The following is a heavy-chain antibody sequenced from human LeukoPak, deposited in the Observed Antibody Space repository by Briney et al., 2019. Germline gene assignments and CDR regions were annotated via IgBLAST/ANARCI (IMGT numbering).Heavy chain of an antibody. CDR3: ARVGDGSGSYYPW. Sequence: PSETLSLTCTVSGGSISSSSYYWGWIRQPPGKGLEWIGSIYYSGSTYYNPSLKSRVTISVDTSKNQFSLKLSSVTAADTAVYYCARVGDGSGSYYPWWGQGTLVTVSS. J-gene: IGHJ4*02. CDR1: GGSISSSSYY. CDR2: IYYSGST. D-gene: IGHD3-10*01. V-gene: IGHV4-39*07.